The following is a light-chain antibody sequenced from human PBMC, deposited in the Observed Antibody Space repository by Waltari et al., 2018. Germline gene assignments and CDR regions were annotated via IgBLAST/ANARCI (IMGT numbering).Light chain of an antibody. CDR2: KDT. CDR1: ALPKQY. CDR3: LSAYSGGSQGV. Sequence: SYELTQPPSVSVSPGKTAKIPCSGDALPKQYTYCYQQKPGQAPLLVIYKDTERPSGIPERFSGSSSGTTVTLTISGVQAEDEADYYCLSAYSGGSQGVFGGGTKLTVL. J-gene: IGLJ2*01. V-gene: IGLV3-25*03.